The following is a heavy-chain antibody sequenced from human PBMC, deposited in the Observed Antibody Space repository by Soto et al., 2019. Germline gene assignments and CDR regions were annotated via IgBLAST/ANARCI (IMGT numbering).Heavy chain of an antibody. J-gene: IGHJ6*02. CDR2: IIPILGIA. CDR1: GGTFSSYT. CDR3: VREGGTVTTNGYDYYGMDV. Sequence: QVQLVQSGAEVKKPGSSVKVSCKASGGTFSSYTISWVRQAPGQGLEWMGRIIPILGIANYAQKFQGRVTLTADKSTSTACVKRSRLRCEVTAVYYRVREGGTVTTNGYDYYGMDVWGQGTTVTVSS. D-gene: IGHD4-17*01. V-gene: IGHV1-69*08.